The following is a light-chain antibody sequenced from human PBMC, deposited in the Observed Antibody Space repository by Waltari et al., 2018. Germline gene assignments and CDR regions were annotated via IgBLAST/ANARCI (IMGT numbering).Light chain of an antibody. CDR1: QNIDSY. Sequence: EIVLTQSPATLSLSPGERATLSCRASQNIDSYLAWYQLKPGQVPRLLIYDASNRATGIPARFSGSGSGADFTLTISRLEPEDFAVYYCQQYGISPGTFGQGTKLEIK. V-gene: IGKV3-11*01. CDR3: QQYGISPGT. CDR2: DAS. J-gene: IGKJ2*01.